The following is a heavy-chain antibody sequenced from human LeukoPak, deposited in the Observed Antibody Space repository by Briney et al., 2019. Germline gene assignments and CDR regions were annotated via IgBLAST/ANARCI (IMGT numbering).Heavy chain of an antibody. Sequence: ASVKVSCKASGYTFTSYGISWLRQAPGQGLEWMGWISGYNGNTNYAQKFQGRVTMNRDTSISTAYMELSRLRSDDTAVYYCAATTPPTSYYYDSGFDYWGQGTLVTVSS. V-gene: IGHV1-18*01. CDR2: ISGYNGNT. D-gene: IGHD3-22*01. J-gene: IGHJ4*02. CDR1: GYTFTSYG. CDR3: AATTPPTSYYYDSGFDY.